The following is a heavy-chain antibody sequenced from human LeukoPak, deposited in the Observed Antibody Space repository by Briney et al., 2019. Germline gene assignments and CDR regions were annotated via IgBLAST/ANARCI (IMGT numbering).Heavy chain of an antibody. Sequence: KSGGSLRLSCVASGFTFSSYEMNWLRQAPGKGLEWVSYINRGGDTRDYADSVRGRFTISRDNAKNSLYLQMNSLRAEAAALYYCAREGSTSDFFDWGQGTLVTVSS. CDR1: GFTFSSYE. CDR3: AREGSTSDFFD. CDR2: INRGGDTR. J-gene: IGHJ4*02. V-gene: IGHV3-48*03. D-gene: IGHD2-21*01.